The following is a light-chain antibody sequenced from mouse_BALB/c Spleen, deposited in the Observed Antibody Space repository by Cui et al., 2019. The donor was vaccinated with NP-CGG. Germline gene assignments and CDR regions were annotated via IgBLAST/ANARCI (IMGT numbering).Light chain of an antibody. Sequence: QAVVTQESALTTSPGETVTPTWRSSTGAITTNNYANWVQEKPDHLFTGLIGGTNNRAPGVPARFSGSLIGDKAALTITGAQTEDEAIYFCALWYSNHWVFGGGTKLTVL. CDR2: GTN. CDR3: ALWYSNHWV. V-gene: IGLV1*01. CDR1: TGAITTNNY. J-gene: IGLJ1*01.